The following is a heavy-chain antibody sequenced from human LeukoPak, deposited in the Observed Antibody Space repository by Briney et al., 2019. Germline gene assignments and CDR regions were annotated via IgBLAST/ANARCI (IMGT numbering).Heavy chain of an antibody. CDR1: GFTFSSYW. CDR2: INSDGSST. CDR3: AELGITMIGGV. J-gene: IGHJ6*04. Sequence: GGSLRLSCAASGFTFSSYWMHWVRQAPGKGLVWVSRINSDGSSTSYADSVKGRFTISGDNAKNTLYLQMNSLRAEDTAVYYCAELGITMIGGVWGKGTTVTISS. V-gene: IGHV3-74*01. D-gene: IGHD3-10*02.